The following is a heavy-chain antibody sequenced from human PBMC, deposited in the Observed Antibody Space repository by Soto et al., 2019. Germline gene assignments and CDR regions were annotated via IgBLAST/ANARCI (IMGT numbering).Heavy chain of an antibody. CDR1: GFTFSSYS. CDR3: ARHQGGWPRRWENNYYYGMDV. J-gene: IGHJ6*02. V-gene: IGHV3-21*01. CDR2: ISSSSSYI. Sequence: GGSLRLSCAASGFTFSSYSMNWVRQAPGKGLEWVSSISSSSSYIYYADSVKGRFTISRDNAKNSLYLQMNSLRAEDTAVYYCARHQGGWPRRWENNYYYGMDVWGQGTTVTVSS. D-gene: IGHD1-26*01.